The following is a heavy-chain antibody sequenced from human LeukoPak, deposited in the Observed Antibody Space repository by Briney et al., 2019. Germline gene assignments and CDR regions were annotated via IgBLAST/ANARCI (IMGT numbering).Heavy chain of an antibody. V-gene: IGHV5-51*01. CDR2: IYPDDSDT. CDR1: GFNFTTSW. J-gene: IGHJ4*02. Sequence: GESLKISCKGSGFNFTTSWIGWVRQMPGKGLEWMGIIYPDDSDTRYSLSFQGQVTISADKSISTAYLQWSSLKASDTAMYYCARRYNSGYFFDYWGQGTLVTVSS. CDR3: ARRYNSGYFFDY. D-gene: IGHD1-1*01.